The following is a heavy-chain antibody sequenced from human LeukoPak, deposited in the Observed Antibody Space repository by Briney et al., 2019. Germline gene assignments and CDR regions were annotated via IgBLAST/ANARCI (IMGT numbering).Heavy chain of an antibody. CDR2: INHSGST. Sequence: PSETLSLTCTVSGGSMSSSTYYWGWIRQPPGKGLEWIGEINHSGSTNYNPSLKSRVTISVDTSKNQFSLKLSSVTAADTAVYYCARGAFGYSSSGWFDPWGQGTLVTVSS. J-gene: IGHJ5*02. CDR3: ARGAFGYSSSGWFDP. D-gene: IGHD6-13*01. V-gene: IGHV4-39*07. CDR1: GGSMSSSTYY.